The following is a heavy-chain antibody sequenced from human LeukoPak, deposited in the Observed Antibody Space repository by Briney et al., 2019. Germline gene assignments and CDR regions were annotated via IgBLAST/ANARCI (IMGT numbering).Heavy chain of an antibody. CDR2: IYTSGST. J-gene: IGHJ4*02. Sequence: SETLSLTCTVSGGSISSYYWSWIRQPAGKGLEWIGRIYTSGSTNYNPSLKSRVTMSVDTSKNQFSLKLSSVTAADTAVYYCAREGGPYCSSTSCYPDYWGQGTLVTVSS. CDR3: AREGGPYCSSTSCYPDY. D-gene: IGHD2-2*01. V-gene: IGHV4-4*07. CDR1: GGSISSYY.